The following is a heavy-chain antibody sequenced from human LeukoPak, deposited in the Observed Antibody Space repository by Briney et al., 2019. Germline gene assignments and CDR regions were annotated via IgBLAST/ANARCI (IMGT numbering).Heavy chain of an antibody. J-gene: IGHJ6*03. CDR2: IYHSGST. Sequence: SETLSLTCAVSGYSISSGYYWGWIRQPPGKGLEWLGSIYHSGSTYYNPSLKSRVTISVDTSKNQFSLKLSSVTAADTAVYYCARVDRNYYYYYMDVWGKGTTVTVSS. V-gene: IGHV4-38-2*01. CDR1: GYSISSGYY. CDR3: ARVDRNYYYYYMDV.